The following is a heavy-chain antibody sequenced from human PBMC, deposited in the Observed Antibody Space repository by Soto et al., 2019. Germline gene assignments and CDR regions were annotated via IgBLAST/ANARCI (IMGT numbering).Heavy chain of an antibody. J-gene: IGHJ6*02. Sequence: EVQLVESGGGLVKPGGSLRLSCAASGFTFSSYSMNWVRQAPGKGLEWVSSISSSSSYIYYADSVKGRFTISRDNAKNSRYLQMNSLRAEDTAVYYCARGTHYYYGMDVWGQGTTVTVSS. V-gene: IGHV3-21*01. CDR1: GFTFSSYS. CDR2: ISSSSSYI. CDR3: ARGTHYYYGMDV.